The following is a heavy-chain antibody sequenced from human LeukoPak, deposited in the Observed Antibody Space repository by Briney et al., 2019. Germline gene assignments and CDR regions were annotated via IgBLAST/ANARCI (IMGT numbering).Heavy chain of an antibody. CDR2: VSYDGTEK. CDR1: GFTFSSYA. J-gene: IGHJ4*02. Sequence: PGGSLRLSCAASGFTFSSYAMHWVRQAPGKGLEWVAVVSYDGTEKYYGDSVKGRFTLSRDNSKNTLYLQMNSLRTDDTAVYYCAKDRVRAVAYFGYWGQGSLVTVSS. V-gene: IGHV3-30*18. CDR3: AKDRVRAVAYFGY. D-gene: IGHD6-19*01.